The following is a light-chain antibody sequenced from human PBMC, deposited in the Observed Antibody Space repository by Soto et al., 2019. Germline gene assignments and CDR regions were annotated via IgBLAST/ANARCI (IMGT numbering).Light chain of an antibody. V-gene: IGLV1-40*01. J-gene: IGLJ2*01. CDR2: GNS. CDR1: SSNIGAGYD. CDR3: QSYDSSPYGSV. Sequence: QSVLTQPPSVSGAPGQRVTISCTGSSSNIGAGYDVHWYQQLPGTAPKLLIYGNSNRPSGVPDRFSGSKSGSSASLAITGLHAEDDADYSCQSYDSSPYGSVFGGGTNLTVL.